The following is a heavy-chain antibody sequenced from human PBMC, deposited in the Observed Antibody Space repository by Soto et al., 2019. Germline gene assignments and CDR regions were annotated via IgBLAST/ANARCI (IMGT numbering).Heavy chain of an antibody. V-gene: IGHV1-8*01. Sequence: QVQLVQSGAEVKKPGASVKVSCKASGYSFSDYDINWVRQATGQGPEWMGWMNPNSGNTGYAQKCQGRVTMTRNTSINTADMELSSLGSEDTAVYYCARDNRYNWNDEGWFDPWGQGTLVTVSS. CDR1: GYSFSDYD. CDR3: ARDNRYNWNDEGWFDP. D-gene: IGHD1-20*01. CDR2: MNPNSGNT. J-gene: IGHJ5*02.